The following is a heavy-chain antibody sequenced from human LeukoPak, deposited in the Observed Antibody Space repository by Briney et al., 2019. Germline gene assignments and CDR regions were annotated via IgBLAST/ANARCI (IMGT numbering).Heavy chain of an antibody. CDR1: GGSISSHY. CDR3: ARAPRSLTGTTSFYYYYYMDV. J-gene: IGHJ6*03. Sequence: PSETLSLTCTVSGGSISSHYWSWIRQPPGKGLEWIGYIYYSGSTNYNPSLKSRVTISVDTSKNQFSLKLSSVTAADTAVYYCARAPRSLTGTTSFYYYYYMDVWGKGTTVTVSS. V-gene: IGHV4-59*11. D-gene: IGHD1-20*01. CDR2: IYYSGST.